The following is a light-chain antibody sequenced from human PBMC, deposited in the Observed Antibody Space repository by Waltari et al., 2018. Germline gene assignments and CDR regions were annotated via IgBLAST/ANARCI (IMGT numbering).Light chain of an antibody. CDR1: QSLVHSDGNTY. CDR3: MQGTHWPRT. CDR2: KVS. V-gene: IGKV2-30*02. Sequence: DVVMTQSPLSLPVTLGQPASISCRSSQSLVHSDGNTYLNWFQQRPGQSPRRLIYKVSKRDSGVPDRCSGSGSGTDFTLKISRVEAEDVGVYYCMQGTHWPRTFGQGTKVQIK. J-gene: IGKJ1*01.